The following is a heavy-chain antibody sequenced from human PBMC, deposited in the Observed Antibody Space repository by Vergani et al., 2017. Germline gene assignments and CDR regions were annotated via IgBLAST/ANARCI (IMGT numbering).Heavy chain of an antibody. CDR2: ISSSSSTI. CDR3: ARAVDFWSGIYFDY. Sequence: EVQLVESGGGLVQPGGSLRLSCAASGFTFSSYSMNWVRQAPGKGLEWVSYISSSSSTIYYADSVKGRFTISRDNAKNSLYLQMNSLRAEDTAVYYCARAVDFWSGIYFDYCGQGTLVTVSS. CDR1: GFTFSSYS. D-gene: IGHD3-3*01. J-gene: IGHJ4*02. V-gene: IGHV3-48*04.